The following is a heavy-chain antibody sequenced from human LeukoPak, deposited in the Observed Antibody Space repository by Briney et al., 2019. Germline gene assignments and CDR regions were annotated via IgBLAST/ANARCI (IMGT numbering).Heavy chain of an antibody. J-gene: IGHJ4*02. D-gene: IGHD6-19*01. CDR3: SSGWYTDHDY. CDR2: IYSGGST. V-gene: IGHV3-66*01. Sequence: GGSLRLSCAASGFTVSSNDMSWVRQAPGKGLEWVSVIYSGGSTYYADSVKGRFTISRDNSKNTLYLQMNSLRAEDTAVYYCSSGWYTDHDYWGQGTLVTVSS. CDR1: GFTVSSND.